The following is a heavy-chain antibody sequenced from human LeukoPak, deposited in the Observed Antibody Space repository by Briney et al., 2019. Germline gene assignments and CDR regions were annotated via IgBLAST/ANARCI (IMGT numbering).Heavy chain of an antibody. V-gene: IGHV4-59*01. D-gene: IGHD3-22*01. CDR2: IYYSGST. CDR1: GGSISSYY. Sequence: KPSETLSLTCTVSGGSISSYYWTWIRQAPGKGLEWIGYIYYSGSTNYNPSLKSRVTISVDTSKNQFSLKLSSVTAADTAMYYCARADYYDSSIDYWGQGTLVTVSS. J-gene: IGHJ4*02. CDR3: ARADYYDSSIDY.